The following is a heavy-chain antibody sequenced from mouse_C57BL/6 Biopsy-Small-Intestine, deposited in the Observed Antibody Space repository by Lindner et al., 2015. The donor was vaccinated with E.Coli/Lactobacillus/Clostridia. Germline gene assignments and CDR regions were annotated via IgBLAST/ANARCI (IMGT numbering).Heavy chain of an antibody. CDR2: INPYNDGT. Sequence: VQLQESGPELVKPGASVKMSCKASRYIFTNYVMHWVKQKPGQGLEWIGHINPYNDGTKYSEKFKGKATLTSDKSSSTAYMELSSLTSEDSAVYYCARRWLPYFDYLGQGTTLTVSS. CDR1: RYIFTNYV. CDR3: ARRWLPYFDY. V-gene: IGHV1-14*01. J-gene: IGHJ2*01. D-gene: IGHD2-3*01.